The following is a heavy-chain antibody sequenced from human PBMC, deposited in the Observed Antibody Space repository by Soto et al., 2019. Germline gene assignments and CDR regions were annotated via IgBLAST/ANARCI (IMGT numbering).Heavy chain of an antibody. CDR2: ISYDGSNK. J-gene: IGHJ4*02. CDR1: GFTFSSYG. V-gene: IGHV3-30*18. CDR3: AKDGDEHPTYYDFWSGYSDY. D-gene: IGHD3-3*01. Sequence: PGGSLRLSCAASGFTFSSYGVHWVRQAPGKGLEWVAVISYDGSNKYYADSVKGRFTISRDNSKNTLYLQMNSLRAEDTAVYYCAKDGDEHPTYYDFWSGYSDYWGQGTLVNVSS.